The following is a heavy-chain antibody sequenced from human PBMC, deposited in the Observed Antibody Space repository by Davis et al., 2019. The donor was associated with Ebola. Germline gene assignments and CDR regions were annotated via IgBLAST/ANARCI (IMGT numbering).Heavy chain of an antibody. CDR2: ISWDGDNT. Sequence: PGWSLRLSCTASGFKFDDYTMHWVRQAPGKGLEWVSLISWDGDNTYYGDSVKGRFSISRDNSKNSLYLQMNSLRTEDTALYYCAKDRLGGAFWSGYSDYWGQGILVTVSS. J-gene: IGHJ4*02. V-gene: IGHV3-43*01. D-gene: IGHD3-3*01. CDR1: GFKFDDYT. CDR3: AKDRLGGAFWSGYSDY.